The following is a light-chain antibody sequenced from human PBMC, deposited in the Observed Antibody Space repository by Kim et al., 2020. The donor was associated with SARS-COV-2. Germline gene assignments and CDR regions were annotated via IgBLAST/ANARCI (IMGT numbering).Light chain of an antibody. CDR3: QVWDSSSDVV. CDR2: YDS. V-gene: IGLV3-21*04. CDR1: NIGSKS. J-gene: IGLJ2*01. Sequence: VAPGETARITWGGNNIGSKSVHWYQQKPGQAPVLVIYYDSDRPSGIPERFSGSNSGNTATLTISRVEAGDEADYYCQVWDSSSDVVFGGGTQLTVL.